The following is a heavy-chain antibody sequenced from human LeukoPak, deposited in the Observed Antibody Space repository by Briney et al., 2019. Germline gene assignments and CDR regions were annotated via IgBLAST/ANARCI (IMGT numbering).Heavy chain of an antibody. Sequence: GGSLRLSCAACGFTFSAYPMHWVRQAPGRGLEYVSGISSNGGGTYYANSVKGRFTVSRDNSKNRLYLQMGSLRVEDMAVYYCARSRGISASPNWFDPWGQGTLVTVSS. V-gene: IGHV3-64*01. CDR2: ISSNGGGT. CDR1: GFTFSAYP. J-gene: IGHJ5*02. CDR3: ARSRGISASPNWFDP. D-gene: IGHD6-13*01.